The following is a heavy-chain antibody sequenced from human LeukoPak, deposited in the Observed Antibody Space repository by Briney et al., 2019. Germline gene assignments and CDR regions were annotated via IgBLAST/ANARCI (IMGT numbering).Heavy chain of an antibody. CDR1: GGSISSGNYY. CDR3: ARVYPLGYCSGAIGSEGYNFDY. CDR2: IYYSGST. Sequence: SETLSLTCTVSGGSISSGNYYWGWIRQPPGKGLEWIVYIYYSGSTYYNPSLKSRVTLSVDTSKNQFSLKLSSVTAAESAVYYCARVYPLGYCSGAIGSEGYNFDYWGQGTLVTVSS. D-gene: IGHD2-15*01. J-gene: IGHJ4*02. V-gene: IGHV4-30-4*02.